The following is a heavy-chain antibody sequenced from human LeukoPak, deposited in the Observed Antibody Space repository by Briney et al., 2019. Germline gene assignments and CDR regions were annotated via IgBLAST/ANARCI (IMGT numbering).Heavy chain of an antibody. D-gene: IGHD3-3*01. J-gene: IGHJ6*02. V-gene: IGHV3-9*01. CDR1: GFTFDDYA. Sequence: GGSLRLSCAASGFTFDDYAMHWVRQAPGKGLEWVSGISWNSGSIGYADSVKGRFTISRDNAKNSLYLQMNSLRAEDTALYYCAKGLNDFWSGYYPSDYYYGMDVWGQGTTVTVSS. CDR2: ISWNSGSI. CDR3: AKGLNDFWSGYYPSDYYYGMDV.